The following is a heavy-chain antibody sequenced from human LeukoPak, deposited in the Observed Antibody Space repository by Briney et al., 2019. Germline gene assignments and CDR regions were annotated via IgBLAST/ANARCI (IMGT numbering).Heavy chain of an antibody. CDR1: GFTFSSYW. CDR2: IKQDGSEK. J-gene: IGHJ4*02. V-gene: IGHV3-7*04. D-gene: IGHD2-15*01. CDR3: ARGCSGCSCSGDY. Sequence: GGSLRLSCAASGFTFSSYWMSWVRQAPGKGLEWVANIKQDGSEKYYVDSVKGRFTISRDNAKNSLYLQMNSLRAEDTAVYCCARGCSGCSCSGDYWGQGTLVTVSS.